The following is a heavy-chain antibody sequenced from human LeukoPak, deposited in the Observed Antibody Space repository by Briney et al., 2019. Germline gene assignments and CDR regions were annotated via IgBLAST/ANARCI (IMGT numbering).Heavy chain of an antibody. V-gene: IGHV3-48*03. D-gene: IGHD5-12*01. CDR1: GFTFSSYE. Sequence: GGSLRLSCAASGFTFSSYEMKWVRQAPGKGLEWVSYISSSGSTIYYADSVKGRFTISRDNAKNSLYLQMNSLRAEDTAVYYCASTIVASLWAFDIWGQGTMATVSS. CDR2: ISSSGSTI. CDR3: ASTIVASLWAFDI. J-gene: IGHJ3*02.